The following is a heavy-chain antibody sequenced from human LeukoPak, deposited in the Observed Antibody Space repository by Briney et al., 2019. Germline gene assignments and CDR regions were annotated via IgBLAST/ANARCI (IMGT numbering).Heavy chain of an antibody. CDR3: ASRIAVAGQTDY. V-gene: IGHV4-59*01. J-gene: IGHJ4*02. CDR2: IYYSGST. D-gene: IGHD6-19*01. CDR1: GGSISSYY. Sequence: ASETLSLTCTVSGGSISSYYWSWIRQPPGKGLEWIGYIYYSGSTNYNPSLKSRVTISVDTSKNQFSLKLSSVTAADTAVYYCASRIAVAGQTDYWGQGTLVTVSS.